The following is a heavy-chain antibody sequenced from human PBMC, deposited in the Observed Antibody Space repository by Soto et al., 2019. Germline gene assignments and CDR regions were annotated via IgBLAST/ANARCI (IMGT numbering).Heavy chain of an antibody. CDR3: ARGRSSGWYVGWFDP. Sequence: QVQLQQWGAGLLKPSETLSLTCAVYGGSFSGYYWSWIRQPPGKGLEWIGEINHSGSTNYNPSLKRRVTISVDTSKNQFSLKLSSVTAADTAVYYCARGRSSGWYVGWFDPWGQGTLVTVSS. CDR1: GGSFSGYY. CDR2: INHSGST. V-gene: IGHV4-34*01. J-gene: IGHJ5*02. D-gene: IGHD6-19*01.